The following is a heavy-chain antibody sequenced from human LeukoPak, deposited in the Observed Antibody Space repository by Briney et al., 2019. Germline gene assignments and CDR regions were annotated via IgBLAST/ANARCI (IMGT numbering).Heavy chain of an antibody. Sequence: TPSETLSLTCTVSGGSISSYYWSWIRQPPGKGLEWIGYIYYSGSTNYNPSLKSRVTISVDTSKNQFSLKLSSVTAADTAVYYCARYSGLNDAFDIWGQGTMVTVSS. J-gene: IGHJ3*02. D-gene: IGHD1-26*01. CDR3: ARYSGLNDAFDI. V-gene: IGHV4-59*01. CDR1: GGSISSYY. CDR2: IYYSGST.